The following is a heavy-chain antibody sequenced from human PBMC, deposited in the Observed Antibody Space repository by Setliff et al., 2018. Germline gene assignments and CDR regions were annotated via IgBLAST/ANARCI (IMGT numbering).Heavy chain of an antibody. Sequence: ASVKVSCKASGYTFTNYGISWVRQAPGRGLEWMAYINTYNGDTYYAQKFQGRVTMTRDTSTSTIYLELNSLTSDDTAVYYCARGGVAAAGRKGVFEYWGQGTLVTVSS. CDR2: INTYNGDT. D-gene: IGHD6-13*01. CDR1: GYTFTNYG. V-gene: IGHV1-18*01. J-gene: IGHJ4*02. CDR3: ARGGVAAAGRKGVFEY.